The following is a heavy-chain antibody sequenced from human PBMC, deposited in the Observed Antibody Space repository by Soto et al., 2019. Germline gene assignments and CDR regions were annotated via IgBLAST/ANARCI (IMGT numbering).Heavy chain of an antibody. Sequence: GASVKVSCKASGYTFTGYYMHWVRQAPGQGLEWMGWINPNSGGTNYAQKFQGWVTMARDTSISTAYMELSRLRSDDTAVYYCARDYYGSGSYLAVWGQGTTVTVS. CDR3: ARDYYGSGSYLAV. CDR2: INPNSGGT. CDR1: GYTFTGYY. J-gene: IGHJ6*02. D-gene: IGHD3-10*01. V-gene: IGHV1-2*04.